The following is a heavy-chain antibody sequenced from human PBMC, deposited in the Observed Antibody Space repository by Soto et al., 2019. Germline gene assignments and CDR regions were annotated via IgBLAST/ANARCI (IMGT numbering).Heavy chain of an antibody. V-gene: IGHV4-30-4*01. CDR2: ISNSGST. Sequence: SETLSLTCTVSGSSVTSDEYYWTWIRQSPGKGLEWIGYISNSGSTGYNPSLKTRLSMSVDRSKNQFTLRLTSVTAADTAVYFCATESGSTYGYFDHWGQGTQVTVSS. CDR3: ATESGSTYGYFDH. D-gene: IGHD5-18*01. J-gene: IGHJ4*02. CDR1: GSSVTSDEYY.